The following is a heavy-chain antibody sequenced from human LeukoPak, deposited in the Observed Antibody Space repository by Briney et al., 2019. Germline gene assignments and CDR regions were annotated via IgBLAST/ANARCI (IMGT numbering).Heavy chain of an antibody. Sequence: PGRSLRLSCAASGFTFGSYGMHWVRQAPGKGLEWVAVIWYDGSNKYYADSVKGRFTISRDNSKNTLYLQMNSLRAEDTAVYYCARARLANYFDYWGQGTLVTVSS. CDR2: IWYDGSNK. V-gene: IGHV3-33*01. CDR3: ARARLANYFDY. CDR1: GFTFGSYG. J-gene: IGHJ4*02.